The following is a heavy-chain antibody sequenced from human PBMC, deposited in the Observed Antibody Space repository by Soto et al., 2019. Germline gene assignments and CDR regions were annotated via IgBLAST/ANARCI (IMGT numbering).Heavy chain of an antibody. J-gene: IGHJ6*02. D-gene: IGHD2-21*02. V-gene: IGHV3-9*01. CDR1: GFTFDEYA. CDR2: ISWNTNLI. CDR3: AKDFWTASHNYGLDV. Sequence: PGGSLRLSCAASGFTFDEYAMHWVRQAPGKGLEWVSGISWNTNLIGYADSVKGRFTISRDNAKNSLYLQMSSLRPDDTALYYCAKDFWTASHNYGLDVWGLGTTVTVSS.